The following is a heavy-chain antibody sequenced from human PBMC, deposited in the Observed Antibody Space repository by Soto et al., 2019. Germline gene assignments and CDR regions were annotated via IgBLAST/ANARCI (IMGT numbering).Heavy chain of an antibody. CDR3: AHRVLRTVFGLVTTTAIYFDF. J-gene: IGHJ4*02. Sequence: QITLEESGPTVVKPTETLTLTCTFSGFSLTTSGVGVGWVRQSPGKAPEWLALIYWDDDKRYSTSLNSRLIITKDTSKNQVVLTMANVDPADTATYYCAHRVLRTVFGLVTTTAIYFDFWGPGTPVVVSS. D-gene: IGHD3-3*01. CDR2: IYWDDDK. V-gene: IGHV2-5*02. CDR1: GFSLTTSGVG.